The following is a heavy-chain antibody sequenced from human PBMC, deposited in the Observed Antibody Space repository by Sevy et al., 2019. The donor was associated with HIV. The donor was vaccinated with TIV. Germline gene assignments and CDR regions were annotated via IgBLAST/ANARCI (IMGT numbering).Heavy chain of an antibody. J-gene: IGHJ6*02. CDR2: ISDSGFS. Sequence: SETLSLTCTVSGGSTSTYYWNWIRQPPGKGLEWIGYISDSGFSNDNPSLRSRVTISIDTSKNQLSLRRTSVSAADTAVYYCARGGGRTDWGMDVWGPGTTVTVSS. CDR1: GGSTSTYY. CDR3: ARGGGRTDWGMDV. D-gene: IGHD1-1*01. V-gene: IGHV4-59*01.